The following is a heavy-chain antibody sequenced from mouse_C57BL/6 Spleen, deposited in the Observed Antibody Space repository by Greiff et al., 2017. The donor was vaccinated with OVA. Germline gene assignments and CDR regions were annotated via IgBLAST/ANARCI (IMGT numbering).Heavy chain of an antibody. CDR2: IYPGSGNT. CDR1: GYTFTDYY. V-gene: IGHV1-76*01. CDR3: ARDGYYLDY. Sequence: QVQLQQPGAELVRPGASVKLSCKASGYTFTDYYINWVKQRPGQGLEWIARIYPGSGNTYYNEKFKGKATLTAEKSSSTAYMQLSSLTSEDSAVYFCARDGYYLDYWGQGTTLTVSS. J-gene: IGHJ2*01. D-gene: IGHD2-3*01.